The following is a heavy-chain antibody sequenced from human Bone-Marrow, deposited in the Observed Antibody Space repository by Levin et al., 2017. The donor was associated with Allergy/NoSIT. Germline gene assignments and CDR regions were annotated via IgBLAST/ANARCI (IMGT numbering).Heavy chain of an antibody. CDR1: GFTFSPYW. D-gene: IGHD6-19*01. J-gene: IGHJ4*02. V-gene: IGHV3-74*01. Sequence: GGSLRLSCAASGFTFSPYWMHWVRQAPGKGLVWVSRIDNDGSDTIYADSVKGRFIISRDNAKNTLYLQMSSLRAEDTAVYYCARPYSSGWYPPDYWGQGTLVTVSS. CDR2: IDNDGSDT. CDR3: ARPYSSGWYPPDY.